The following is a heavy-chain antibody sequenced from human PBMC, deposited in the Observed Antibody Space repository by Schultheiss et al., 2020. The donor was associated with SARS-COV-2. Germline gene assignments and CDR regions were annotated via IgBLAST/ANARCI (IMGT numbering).Heavy chain of an antibody. CDR1: GFTFSSYA. CDR3: TTDISGGSSTYFDL. V-gene: IGHV3-15*01. Sequence: GESLKISCAASGFTFSSYAMSWVRQAPGKGLEWVGRVKSKTDGGTTDYAAPVKGRFTISRDDSKNTLYLQMNSLKTEDTAVYYCTTDISGGSSTYFDLWGRGTLVTVSS. J-gene: IGHJ2*01. D-gene: IGHD2-15*01. CDR2: VKSKTDGGTT.